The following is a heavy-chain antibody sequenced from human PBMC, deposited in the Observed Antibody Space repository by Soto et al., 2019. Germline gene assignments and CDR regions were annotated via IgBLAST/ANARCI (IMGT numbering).Heavy chain of an antibody. D-gene: IGHD6-19*01. Sequence: GGSLRLSCTASGFTFGDYAMSWFRQAPGKGLEWVGFIRSKAYGGTTEYAASVKGRFTISRDDSKSIAYLQMNSLKTEDTAVYYCTRVSGGFGPGLYSSGWSDWGQGTLVTVSS. CDR3: TRVSGGFGPGLYSSGWSD. V-gene: IGHV3-49*03. J-gene: IGHJ4*02. CDR2: IRSKAYGGTT. CDR1: GFTFGDYA.